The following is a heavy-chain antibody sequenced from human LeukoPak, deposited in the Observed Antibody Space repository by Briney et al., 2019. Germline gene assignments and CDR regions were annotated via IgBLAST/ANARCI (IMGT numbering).Heavy chain of an antibody. D-gene: IGHD2-21*02. CDR1: GFSFSSYG. CDR2: IKGDGGGT. V-gene: IGHV3-23*01. J-gene: IGHJ3*01. CDR3: AKDPNGDYIGAFDF. Sequence: GESLKISCSGSGFSFSSYGMIWVRQAPGKGLEWVSDIKGDGGGTHYADSVKGRFTISRDNSKNTLYLQMNSLRVEDTAIYYCAKDPNGDYIGAFDFWGRGTMVTVSS.